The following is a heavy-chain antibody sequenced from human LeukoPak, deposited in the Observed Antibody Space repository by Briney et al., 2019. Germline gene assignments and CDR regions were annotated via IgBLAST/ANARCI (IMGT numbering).Heavy chain of an antibody. J-gene: IGHJ4*02. Sequence: GGSLRLSCAASRFTFTTSWMSWVRQAPGKGLEWVADMNPDGSTRVYVDSVQGRFTISRDNAKNSVYLQINSLKGEDTAVYYCARDPFHGALDYWGQGTLVTVSS. CDR1: RFTFTTSW. D-gene: IGHD4/OR15-4a*01. CDR2: MNPDGSTR. CDR3: ARDPFHGALDY. V-gene: IGHV3-7*01.